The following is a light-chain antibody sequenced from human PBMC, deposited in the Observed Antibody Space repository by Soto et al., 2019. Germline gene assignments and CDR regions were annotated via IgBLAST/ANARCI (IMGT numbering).Light chain of an antibody. Sequence: TMMTQSPATLSVSPGETATLSCRSSQDVHINVAWYHQKPGQAPTLLIYGVSARAPGVPARFSGAGSGTEFTLTIRSLQSADFGVYYCQQYATWPRTFGQGTKVAIQ. J-gene: IGKJ2*01. CDR3: QQYATWPRT. CDR2: GVS. CDR1: QDVHIN. V-gene: IGKV3-15*01.